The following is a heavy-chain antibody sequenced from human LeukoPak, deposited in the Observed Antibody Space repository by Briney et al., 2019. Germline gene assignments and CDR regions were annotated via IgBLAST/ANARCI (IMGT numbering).Heavy chain of an antibody. CDR3: ARDLGGYPFFMDV. Sequence: SETLSLTCSVSGGSIRSGDHHWAWVRQPPGKGLEFIGSLDESGRPYYNRPLKSRVSISGDTSGKQFSLNLTSVTAADTAVYFCARDLGGYPFFMDVWGRGTTVIVSS. CDR2: LDESGRP. D-gene: IGHD2-15*01. J-gene: IGHJ6*03. V-gene: IGHV4-39*07. CDR1: GGSIRSGDHH.